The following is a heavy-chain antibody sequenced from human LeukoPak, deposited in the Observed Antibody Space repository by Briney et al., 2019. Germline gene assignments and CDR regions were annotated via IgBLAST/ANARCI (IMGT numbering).Heavy chain of an antibody. CDR2: ISSSGSTI. Sequence: GGSLRLSCAASGFTFSSYEMNWARQAPGKGLEWVSCISSSGSTIYYADSVKGRFTISRDNAKNSLYLQMNSLRAEDTAVYFCARALRHFDWLLPNLDYWGQGTLVTVSS. J-gene: IGHJ4*02. V-gene: IGHV3-48*03. D-gene: IGHD3-9*01. CDR3: ARALRHFDWLLPNLDY. CDR1: GFTFSSYE.